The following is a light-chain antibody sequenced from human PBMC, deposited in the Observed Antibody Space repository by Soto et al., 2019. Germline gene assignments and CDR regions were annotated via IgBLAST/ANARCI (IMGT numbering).Light chain of an antibody. Sequence: EIVVTQSPATLSVSPGERATLSCRASQSVNNDIAWYQQKPGRAPRLLISGASTRATGIPARFSGSGSGTEFTLTISSLQSEDFAVDYCQQYINWPPFFGPGTRVDVK. J-gene: IGKJ3*01. V-gene: IGKV3-15*01. CDR3: QQYINWPPF. CDR2: GAS. CDR1: QSVNND.